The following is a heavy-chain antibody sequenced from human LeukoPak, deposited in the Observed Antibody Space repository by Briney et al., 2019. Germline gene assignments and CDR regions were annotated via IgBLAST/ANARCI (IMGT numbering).Heavy chain of an antibody. D-gene: IGHD2-15*01. Sequence: SVKVSSKASGYTFSIYANSSGRQAPGQGLEWMGRIIPILGIANYAQKFQGRVTITADKSTSTVYMELSSLRSEDTAVYYCARLVGYCSGGSCFAYWGQGTLVTVSS. CDR3: ARLVGYCSGGSCFAY. V-gene: IGHV1-69*04. CDR1: GYTFSIYA. CDR2: IIPILGIA. J-gene: IGHJ4*02.